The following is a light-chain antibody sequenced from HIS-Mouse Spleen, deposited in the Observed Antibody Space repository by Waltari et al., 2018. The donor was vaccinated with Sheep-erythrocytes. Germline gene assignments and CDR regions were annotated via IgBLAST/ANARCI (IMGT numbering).Light chain of an antibody. J-gene: IGKJ2*01. V-gene: IGKV2-28*01. Sequence: DIVMTQSPLSLPVTPGERASISCRSSQSLLHSNGYNYLDWYLQKPGQSPQLLIYLGSNRASGVPDRFSGSGSGTDFTLKISRVEDEDVGVYYCMQALQTPPEMYTFGQGTKLEIK. CDR3: MQALQTPPEMYT. CDR2: LGS. CDR1: QSLLHSNGYNY.